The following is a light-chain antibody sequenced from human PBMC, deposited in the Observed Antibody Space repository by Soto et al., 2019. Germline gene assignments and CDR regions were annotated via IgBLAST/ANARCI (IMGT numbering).Light chain of an antibody. CDR3: MQGTHWPLT. CDR1: QSLLFINGITF. J-gene: IGKJ4*01. V-gene: IGKV2-30*01. CDR2: EVS. Sequence: EVVLTQSPLSLPVTVGQPATVSCWSSQSLLFINGITFLTWFHQRPGQPPRRLISEVSNRESGVPDRFSGSGSGTNFTLTISRVEAEDVGLFYSMQGTHWPLTFGGGTRVEIK.